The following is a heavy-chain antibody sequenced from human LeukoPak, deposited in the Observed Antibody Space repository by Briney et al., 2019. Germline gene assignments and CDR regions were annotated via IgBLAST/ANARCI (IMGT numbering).Heavy chain of an antibody. J-gene: IGHJ4*02. Sequence: PGGSLRLSCAASGFTFDDYGMNWVRQAPGKGLEWVSGINWNGGSTGYADSVKGRFTISRDNTKNPLYLQMNSLRAEDTALYYCARANSYGANSNFDYWGQGTLVTVSS. CDR3: ARANSYGANSNFDY. CDR1: GFTFDDYG. D-gene: IGHD4-23*01. V-gene: IGHV3-20*04. CDR2: INWNGGST.